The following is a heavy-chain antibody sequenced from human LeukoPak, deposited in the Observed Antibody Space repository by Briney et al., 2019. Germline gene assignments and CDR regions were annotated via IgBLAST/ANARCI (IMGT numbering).Heavy chain of an antibody. CDR2: IIPILGIA. Sequence: SVKVSCKASGGTFSSYAISWVRQAPGQGLEWMGRIIPILGIANYAQKFQGRVTITADKSTSTAYMELSSLRSEDTAVYYCARVRFLEWLPLYWGQGTLVTVSS. D-gene: IGHD3-3*01. CDR3: ARVRFLEWLPLY. CDR1: GGTFSSYA. J-gene: IGHJ4*02. V-gene: IGHV1-69*04.